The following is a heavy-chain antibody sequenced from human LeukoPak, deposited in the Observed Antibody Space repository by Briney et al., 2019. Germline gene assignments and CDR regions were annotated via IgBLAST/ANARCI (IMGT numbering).Heavy chain of an antibody. CDR2: IYSGGST. J-gene: IGHJ4*02. V-gene: IGHV3-66*01. CDR1: GFTVSSNY. D-gene: IGHD3/OR15-3a*01. Sequence: PGGSLRLSCAASGFTVSSNYMNWVRQAPGKGLEWVSVIYSGGSTYYADSVKGRFTISRDNSKNTLYLQMNSLRAEDTAVYYCARSSLKLWTYDYWGQGTLVTVSS. CDR3: ARSSLKLWTYDY.